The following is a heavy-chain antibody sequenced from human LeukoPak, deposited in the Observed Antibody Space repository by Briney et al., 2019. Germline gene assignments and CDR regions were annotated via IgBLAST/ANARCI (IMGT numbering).Heavy chain of an antibody. CDR1: GFTFSSYE. CDR2: ISSSGSTI. V-gene: IGHV3-48*03. D-gene: IGHD3-10*01. J-gene: IGHJ4*02. Sequence: GGSLRLSCAASGFTFSSYEMHWVRQAPGKGLEWVSYISSSGSTIYYADSVKGRFTISRDNAKNSLYLQMNSLRAEDTAVYYCARGTMVPRLEWDWFGELLGYWRDWGQGTLVTVSS. CDR3: ARGTMVPRLEWDWFGELLGYWRD.